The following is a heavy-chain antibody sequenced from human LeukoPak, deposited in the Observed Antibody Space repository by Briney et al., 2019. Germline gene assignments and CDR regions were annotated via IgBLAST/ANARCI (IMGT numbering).Heavy chain of an antibody. CDR3: AKGTHIAAAGTPYYFDY. V-gene: IGHV3-23*01. CDR1: GFTFSSYA. D-gene: IGHD6-13*01. J-gene: IGHJ4*02. Sequence: GGSLRLSCAASGFTFSSYAMSWVRQAPGKGLEWVSAISGSGGSTYYADSVKGRFTISRDNSKNTLYLQMNSLRAEDTAVYYCAKGTHIAAAGTPYYFDYWGQGTLVTVSS. CDR2: ISGSGGST.